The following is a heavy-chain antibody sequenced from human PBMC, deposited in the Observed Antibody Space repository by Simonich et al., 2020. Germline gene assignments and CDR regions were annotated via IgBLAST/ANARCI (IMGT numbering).Heavy chain of an antibody. V-gene: IGHV3-48*03. CDR3: ARHYYGDYYFDY. D-gene: IGHD4-17*01. CDR1: GFTFSSYE. CDR2: ISSSGSTI. Sequence: EVQLVESGGGLVQPGGSLRLSCAASGFTFSSYEMNWGRQAPGNGLEGVSYISSSGSTIYYADSVKGRFTISRDNAKNSLYLQMNSLRAEDTAVYYCARHYYGDYYFDYWGQGTLVTVSS. J-gene: IGHJ4*02.